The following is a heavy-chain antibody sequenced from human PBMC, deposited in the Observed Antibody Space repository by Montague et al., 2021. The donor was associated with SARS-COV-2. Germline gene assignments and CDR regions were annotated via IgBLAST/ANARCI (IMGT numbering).Heavy chain of an antibody. V-gene: IGHV4-59*01. Sequence: SETLSLTCTVSGGSISSYYWSLIRQPPGKGLEWIGFIYYSGSTNXNPSLKSRVTITLDTSKNQFSLKLNSVTAADTAVYYCAGGSDGPYAFDIWGLGTMVTVSS. CDR2: IYYSGST. D-gene: IGHD5-18*01. CDR1: GGSISSYY. J-gene: IGHJ3*02. CDR3: AGGSDGPYAFDI.